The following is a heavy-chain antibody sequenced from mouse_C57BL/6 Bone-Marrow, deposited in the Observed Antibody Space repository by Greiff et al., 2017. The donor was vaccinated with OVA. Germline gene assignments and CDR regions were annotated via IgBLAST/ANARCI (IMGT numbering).Heavy chain of an antibody. J-gene: IGHJ2*01. CDR1: GYAFTNYL. V-gene: IGHV1-54*01. Sequence: VKLQESGAELVRPGTSVKVSCKASGYAFTNYLIEWVMQRPGQGLEWIGVINPGSGGTNYNEKFKGKATLTADKSSSTAYMQLSSLTSEDSAVYFCARSGYDYDNYWGQGTTLTVSS. CDR3: ARSGYDYDNY. CDR2: INPGSGGT. D-gene: IGHD2-4*01.